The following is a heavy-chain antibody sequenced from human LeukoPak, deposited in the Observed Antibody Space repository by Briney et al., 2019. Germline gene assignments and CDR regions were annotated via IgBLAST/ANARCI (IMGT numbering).Heavy chain of an antibody. J-gene: IGHJ4*02. CDR2: ISSGTNTI. V-gene: IGHV3-48*01. Sequence: GGSLRLSCAASGFTFTTYSMNWVRQAPGKGLEWVSYISSGTNTIYYADSVKGRFTISRDNAKNSLYVQMNNLRAEDTAVYYCARGLNCSGGSCYFDYWGQGTLVTVSS. D-gene: IGHD2-15*01. CDR3: ARGLNCSGGSCYFDY. CDR1: GFTFTTYS.